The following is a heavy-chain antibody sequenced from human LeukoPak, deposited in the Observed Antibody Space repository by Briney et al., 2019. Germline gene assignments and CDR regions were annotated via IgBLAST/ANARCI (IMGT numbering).Heavy chain of an antibody. Sequence: PGGSLRLSCAASGFTFSSYAMSWVRQAPGKGLEWVSAISGSGGSTYYADSVKGRFTISRDNSKNTLYLQMNSLRAEDTAVYYCAKDVGVVPAAIGGNWFDPWGQGTLVTVSS. J-gene: IGHJ5*02. D-gene: IGHD2-2*02. V-gene: IGHV3-23*01. CDR1: GFTFSSYA. CDR2: ISGSGGST. CDR3: AKDVGVVPAAIGGNWFDP.